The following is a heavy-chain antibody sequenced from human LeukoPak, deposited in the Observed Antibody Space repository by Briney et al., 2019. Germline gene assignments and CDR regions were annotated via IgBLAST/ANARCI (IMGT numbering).Heavy chain of an antibody. Sequence: SETLSLTCAVSGGSFSTYYWSWIRQPPGKGLEWIGEINHSGSTNYSPSLKSRVTVSLDTSKNQFSLRLSSVTAADTTVYYCARCLLSGYHDYWGQGTLVTVSS. J-gene: IGHJ4*02. D-gene: IGHD3-22*01. CDR2: INHSGST. V-gene: IGHV4-34*01. CDR3: ARCLLSGYHDY. CDR1: GGSFSTYY.